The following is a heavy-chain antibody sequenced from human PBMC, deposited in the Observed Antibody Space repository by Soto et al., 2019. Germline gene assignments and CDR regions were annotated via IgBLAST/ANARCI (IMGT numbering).Heavy chain of an antibody. J-gene: IGHJ3*01. V-gene: IGHV3-48*01. CDR3: ARDQLYYNDISGRPLNAFDV. CDR2: IGIGSSTK. D-gene: IGHD3-22*01. CDR1: RFTFRNYG. Sequence: PGGSLRLSCAASRFTFRNYGMNWVRQAPGKGLEWVSYIGIGSSTKYYADSVKGRFTISRDNAKNSLYLQMNSLRAEDTAVYYCARDQLYYNDISGRPLNAFDVWGPGTMVTVSS.